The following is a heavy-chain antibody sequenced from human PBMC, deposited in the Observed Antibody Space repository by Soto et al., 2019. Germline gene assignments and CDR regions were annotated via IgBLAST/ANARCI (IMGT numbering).Heavy chain of an antibody. Sequence: SLRLASAASGVTFSSYGMHWVRQAPGKGLEWVAVIWCDGSNKYYADSVKGRFTISRDNSKNTLYLQMNSLRAEDTAVYYCARDGHFPPLSPRAPFYLAFDIWGKGPTVTVSS. J-gene: IGHJ3*02. V-gene: IGHV3-33*01. CDR2: IWCDGSNK. CDR1: GVTFSSYG. D-gene: IGHD3-16*02. CDR3: ARDGHFPPLSPRAPFYLAFDI.